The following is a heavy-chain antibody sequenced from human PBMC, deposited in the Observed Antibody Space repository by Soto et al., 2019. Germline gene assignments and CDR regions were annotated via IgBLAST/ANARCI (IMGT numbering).Heavy chain of an antibody. CDR3: ARAEEQLVFSQVFDY. Sequence: QVQLQESGPGLVKPSQTLSLTCAVSGGSVSSGSYYWSWIRQHPGKGLEWIGSIYYSGSTYYNPSRKSRVTRSVDTSKNQFSLRLSSVTAADTAVYYCARAEEQLVFSQVFDYWGQGTLVTVSS. V-gene: IGHV4-31*11. D-gene: IGHD6-6*01. CDR2: IYYSGST. CDR1: GGSVSSGSYY. J-gene: IGHJ4*02.